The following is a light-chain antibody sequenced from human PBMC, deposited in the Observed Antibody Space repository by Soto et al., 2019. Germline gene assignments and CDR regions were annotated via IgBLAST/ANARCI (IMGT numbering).Light chain of an antibody. CDR1: SSDVGGYNY. Sequence: QSALTQPPSASGSPGQSVTISCTGTSSDVGGYNYVSWYQQHPGKAPKLMIYEVSKRPSGVPDRFSGSKSGNTASLTVSGLQAEDEADYYCSSYAGSNKWGVVFGGGTKLTV. J-gene: IGLJ2*01. CDR2: EVS. CDR3: SSYAGSNKWGVV. V-gene: IGLV2-8*01.